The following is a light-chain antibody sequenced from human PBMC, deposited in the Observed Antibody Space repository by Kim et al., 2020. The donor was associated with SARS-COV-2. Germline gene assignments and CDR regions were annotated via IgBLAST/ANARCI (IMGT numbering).Light chain of an antibody. CDR1: QSISNF. Sequence: DIQMTQSPSSLSASVGHTVTITCRASQSISNFLNWYQHKPGKAPKLLIYAASTLHSGVSSRFSGSGSGTDYTLTITSLQADDSAIYSCQQNYNTPCTFGLGTKLEIK. CDR2: AAS. V-gene: IGKV1-39*01. J-gene: IGKJ2*02. CDR3: QQNYNTPCT.